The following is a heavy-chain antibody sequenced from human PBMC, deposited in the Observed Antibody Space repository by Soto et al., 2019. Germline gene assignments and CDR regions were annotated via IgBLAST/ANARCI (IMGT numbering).Heavy chain of an antibody. J-gene: IGHJ6*02. CDR3: ARFYCSHGICPDYYYGMDV. CDR1: GFTFSDYY. V-gene: IGHV3-11*01. D-gene: IGHD2-8*01. CDR2: ISSASGSTI. Sequence: GGSLRLSCAASGFTFSDYYMIWIRQAPGKGLEGVSYISSASGSTIYYADSVKGRSTISRDNAKNSLYLQMNSLKAEDTAVYYCARFYCSHGICPDYYYGMDVWGQGTTVTVSS.